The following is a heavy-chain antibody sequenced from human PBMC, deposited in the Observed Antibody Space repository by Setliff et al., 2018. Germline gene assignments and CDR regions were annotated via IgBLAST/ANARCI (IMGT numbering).Heavy chain of an antibody. J-gene: IGHJ4*02. Sequence: GASVKVSCKASGYTFTNYGITWVRQAPGQGLEWMGWISAYDGNTKFAQNIQGRVTLTTDTPTSTAYMELRSLRSDDTAVYYCARSPPNRGSSSGWYGDFWGQGTLVTSPQ. CDR1: GYTFTNYG. CDR2: ISAYDGNT. V-gene: IGHV1-18*01. CDR3: ARSPPNRGSSSGWYGDF. D-gene: IGHD6-19*01.